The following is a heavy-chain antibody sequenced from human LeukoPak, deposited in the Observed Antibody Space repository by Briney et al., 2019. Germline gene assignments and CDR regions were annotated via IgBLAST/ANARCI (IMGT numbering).Heavy chain of an antibody. CDR2: IYYSGST. V-gene: IGHV4-59*01. J-gene: IGHJ4*02. CDR1: GGSISSYY. CDR3: ARAGVSSGYWSL. Sequence: SETLSLTCTVSGGSISSYYWSWIRQPPGKGLEWIGYIYYSGSTNYNPSLKSRVTISVDTSKNQFSLKLTSLTAADTAVYYCARAGVSSGYWSLWGQGSLVTVSS. D-gene: IGHD3-22*01.